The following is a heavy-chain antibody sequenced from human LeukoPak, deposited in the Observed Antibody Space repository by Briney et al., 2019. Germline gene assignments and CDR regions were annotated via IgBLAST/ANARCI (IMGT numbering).Heavy chain of an antibody. Sequence: ASVKVSCKASGYTFTSYYMHWVRQAPGQGLEWTGIINPSGGSTSYAQKFQGRVTMTRDTSTSTVYMELSSLRSEDTAVYYCARASWNTPRMDVWGQGTTVTVSS. CDR1: GYTFTSYY. V-gene: IGHV1-46*01. CDR3: ARASWNTPRMDV. D-gene: IGHD1/OR15-1a*01. CDR2: INPSGGST. J-gene: IGHJ6*02.